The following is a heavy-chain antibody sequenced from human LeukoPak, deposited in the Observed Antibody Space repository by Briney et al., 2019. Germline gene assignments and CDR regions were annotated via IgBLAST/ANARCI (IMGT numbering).Heavy chain of an antibody. V-gene: IGHV3-43*02. J-gene: IGHJ6*02. D-gene: IGHD6-6*01. Sequence: QPGGSLRLSCAASGFTFDDYAMHWVRQAPGKGLEWVSLISGDGGSTYYADSVKGRFTISRDNSKNSLYLQMNSLRTEDTALYYCAKDIRPEQLVVPHANIGAYSVHYGMDVWGQGTTVTVSS. CDR1: GFTFDDYA. CDR2: ISGDGGST. CDR3: AKDIRPEQLVVPHANIGAYSVHYGMDV.